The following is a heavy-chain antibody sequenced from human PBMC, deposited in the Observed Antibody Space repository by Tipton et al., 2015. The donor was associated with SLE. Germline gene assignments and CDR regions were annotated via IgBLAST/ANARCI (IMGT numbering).Heavy chain of an antibody. Sequence: LRLSCTVSGGSISSHYWSWIRQPPGKGLEWIGYIYTSGSTNYNPSLKSRVTISVDTSKNQFSLKLSSVTAADTAVYYCARVGGKDYWGQETLVTVSS. CDR1: GGSISSHY. J-gene: IGHJ4*02. CDR2: IYTSGST. V-gene: IGHV4-4*09. CDR3: ARVGGKDY. D-gene: IGHD4-23*01.